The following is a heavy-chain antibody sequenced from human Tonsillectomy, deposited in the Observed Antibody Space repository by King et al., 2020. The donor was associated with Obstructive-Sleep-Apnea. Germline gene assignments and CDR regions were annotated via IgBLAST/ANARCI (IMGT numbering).Heavy chain of an antibody. D-gene: IGHD4-11*01. CDR1: GFTFNTYG. Sequence: VQLVESGGGVVQPGRSLRLSCVASGFTFNTYGFHWVRQAPGKGLEWVALISHDGSIQYYADSVKGRFTFSRDNSKNRLYLQMNSLRPEDTAIYYCARIKYSYSPRFGTLDVWGQGTTVTVSS. V-gene: IGHV3-30*04. CDR2: ISHDGSIQ. J-gene: IGHJ6*02. CDR3: ARIKYSYSPRFGTLDV.